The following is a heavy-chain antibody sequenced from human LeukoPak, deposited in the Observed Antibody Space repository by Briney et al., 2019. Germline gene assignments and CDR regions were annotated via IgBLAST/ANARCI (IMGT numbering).Heavy chain of an antibody. V-gene: IGHV4-34*01. CDR3: ARGQVPAARGYNWFDP. D-gene: IGHD2-2*01. Sequence: PSETLSLSCAVYSGSFNDYYWNWIRQPPGKGLEGIGEINHRGDTNYSPSLKSRVTISVDTSKNQFSLRLNSVTAADMGVYYCARGQVPAARGYNWFDPWGQGTLVTVSS. CDR2: INHRGDT. J-gene: IGHJ5*02. CDR1: SGSFNDYY.